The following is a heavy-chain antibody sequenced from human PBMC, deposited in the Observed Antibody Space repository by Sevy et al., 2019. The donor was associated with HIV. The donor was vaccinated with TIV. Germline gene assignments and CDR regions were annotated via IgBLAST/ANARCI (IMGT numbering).Heavy chain of an antibody. J-gene: IGHJ4*02. CDR3: ARDLGWGPLDY. V-gene: IGHV4-4*07. CDR1: GGSFLNYY. D-gene: IGHD6-19*01. Sequence: SETLSLTCTISGGSFLNYYWTWIRQPAGKGLEWIGRIHMDGSTNFNASLQSRVTLSVDTSQNQFSLRLTSVTAADTAIYYCARDLGWGPLDYWGQGTLVTVSS. CDR2: IHMDGST.